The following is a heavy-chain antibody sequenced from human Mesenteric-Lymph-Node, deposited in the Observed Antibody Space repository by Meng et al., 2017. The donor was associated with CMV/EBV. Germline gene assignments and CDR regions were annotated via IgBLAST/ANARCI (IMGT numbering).Heavy chain of an antibody. V-gene: IGHV4-61*01. Sequence: GSLRLSCTVSGGSVSSSSYYWTWIRQAPGKGLEWIACMYYSGNVNYNPSLKSRITMSMDTSKNQFSLKLSSVTAADTAVYYCAGTQGRYCSDSRCFGGWFDPWGQGTLVTVSS. D-gene: IGHD2-2*01. CDR1: GGSVSSSSYY. J-gene: IGHJ5*02. CDR3: AGTQGRYCSDSRCFGGWFDP. CDR2: MYYSGNV.